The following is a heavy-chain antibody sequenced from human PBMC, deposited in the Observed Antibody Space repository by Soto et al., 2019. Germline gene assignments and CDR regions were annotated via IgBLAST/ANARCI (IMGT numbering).Heavy chain of an antibody. CDR3: ASYFDCSGGSCDPYCMDV. V-gene: IGHV1-18*01. Sequence: QVQLVQSGAEVKKPGASVKVSCKASGYTFTSYGISWVRQAPGQGLEWMGWISAYNGNTNYAQKLKGRVTMTTDTSTSTAYLGLRSLRSDDTAVYYCASYFDCSGGSCDPYCMDVWGEGTTVTVSS. J-gene: IGHJ6*04. CDR2: ISAYNGNT. D-gene: IGHD2-15*01. CDR1: GYTFTSYG.